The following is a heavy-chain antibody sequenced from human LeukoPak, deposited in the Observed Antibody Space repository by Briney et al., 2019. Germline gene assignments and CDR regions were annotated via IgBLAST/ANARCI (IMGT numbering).Heavy chain of an antibody. J-gene: IGHJ4*02. Sequence: GASVKVSCKASGYTFTGYYMHWVRQAPGQGLEWMGWINPNSGGTNYAQKFQGRVTMTRDTSISTAYMELSRLRSDDTAVYYCARDGEYGSGSYSTGYFDYWGQGTLVTVSS. D-gene: IGHD3-10*01. V-gene: IGHV1-2*02. CDR1: GYTFTGYY. CDR2: INPNSGGT. CDR3: ARDGEYGSGSYSTGYFDY.